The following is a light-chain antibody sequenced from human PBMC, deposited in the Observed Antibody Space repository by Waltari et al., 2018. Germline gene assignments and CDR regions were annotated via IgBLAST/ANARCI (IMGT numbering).Light chain of an antibody. V-gene: IGKV3-11*01. CDR3: QQRRSWPLT. CDR1: QTVDSY. CDR2: DTS. J-gene: IGKJ4*01. Sequence: EIVLTQSPATLSLSPGERATLSCRASQTVDSYLIWYQQRPGQAPRRLIYDTSDRATGIPARFSGSGSGTDYTLTISSLEPEDFAVYYCQQRRSWPLTFGGGTKVEIK.